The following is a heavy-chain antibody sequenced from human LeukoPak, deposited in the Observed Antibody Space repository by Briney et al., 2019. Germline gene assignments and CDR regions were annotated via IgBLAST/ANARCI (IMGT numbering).Heavy chain of an antibody. CDR3: ARVIAAAGRPYYYMDV. CDR1: GGSISSYY. V-gene: IGHV4-4*07. Sequence: SETLSLTCTVSGGSISSYYWSWIRQPAGKGLEWIGRIYSSGSTNYNPSLKSRVTVSVDTSKNQFSLKLSSVTAADTAVYYCARVIAAAGRPYYYMDVWGKGTTVTISS. J-gene: IGHJ6*03. D-gene: IGHD6-13*01. CDR2: IYSSGST.